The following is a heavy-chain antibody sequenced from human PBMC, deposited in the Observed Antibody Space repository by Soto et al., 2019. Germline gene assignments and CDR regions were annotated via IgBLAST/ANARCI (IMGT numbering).Heavy chain of an antibody. J-gene: IGHJ4*02. CDR3: AREAGRNDFDY. V-gene: IGHV4-59*01. CDR2: IYYSGST. D-gene: IGHD6-19*01. Sequence: SETLSLTCTVSGGSISSYYWSWIRQPPGKGLEWIGYIYYSGSTNYDPSLKSRVTISVDTSKNQFSLKLSSVTAADTAVYYCAREAGRNDFDYWGQGTLVTVSS. CDR1: GGSISSYY.